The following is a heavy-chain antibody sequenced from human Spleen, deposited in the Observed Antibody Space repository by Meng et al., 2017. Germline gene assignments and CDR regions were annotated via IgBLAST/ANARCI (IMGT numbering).Heavy chain of an antibody. V-gene: IGHV3-11*04. CDR3: ARENYGY. CDR1: GFNFINAY. Sequence: GGSLRLSCEGSGFNFINAYMTWIRQSPGKGLEWVAYIGASGGVKYYADSVKGRFTISRDNSKNTLYLQMNSLRGEDTAVYYCARENYGYWGQGTLVTVSS. CDR2: IGASGGVK. J-gene: IGHJ4*02.